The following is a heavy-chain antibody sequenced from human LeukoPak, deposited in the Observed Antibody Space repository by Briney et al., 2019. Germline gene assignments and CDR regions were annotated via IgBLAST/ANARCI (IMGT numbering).Heavy chain of an antibody. CDR3: ARPIAAAGS. Sequence: PGGSLRLSCAASGFTFSSYWMTWVRQAPGKGLEWVASIKPDGSGKYYVDSVKGRFTISRDNAKNSLYLQMNSLRAEDTAVYYCARPIAAAGSWGQGTLVTVSS. J-gene: IGHJ4*02. CDR2: IKPDGSGK. D-gene: IGHD6-13*01. CDR1: GFTFSSYW. V-gene: IGHV3-7*03.